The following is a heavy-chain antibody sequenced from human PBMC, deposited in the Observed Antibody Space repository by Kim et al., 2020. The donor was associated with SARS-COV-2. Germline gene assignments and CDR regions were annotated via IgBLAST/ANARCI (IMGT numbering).Heavy chain of an antibody. J-gene: IGHJ5*02. CDR1: GFTFSSYA. CDR2: ISGSGGST. Sequence: GGSLRLSCAASGFTFSSYAMSWVRQAPGKGLEWVSAISGSGGSTYYADSVKGRFTISRDNSKNTLYLQMNSLRAEDTAVYYCAKDGPITIFGVVKNWFDPWGQGTLVTVSS. CDR3: AKDGPITIFGVVKNWFDP. D-gene: IGHD3-3*01. V-gene: IGHV3-23*01.